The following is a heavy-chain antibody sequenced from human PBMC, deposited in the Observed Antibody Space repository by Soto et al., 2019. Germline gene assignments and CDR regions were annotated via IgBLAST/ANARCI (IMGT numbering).Heavy chain of an antibody. Sequence: SETLSLTCAVSGGSISSSNWWSWVRQPPGKGLEWIGEIYHSGSTNYNPSLKSRVTISVDKSKNQFSLKLSSVTAADTAVYYCARVGGLVSGLYYFDYWGQGTLVTSPQ. D-gene: IGHD6-19*01. V-gene: IGHV4-4*02. CDR3: ARVGGLVSGLYYFDY. CDR2: IYHSGST. J-gene: IGHJ4*02. CDR1: GGSISSSNW.